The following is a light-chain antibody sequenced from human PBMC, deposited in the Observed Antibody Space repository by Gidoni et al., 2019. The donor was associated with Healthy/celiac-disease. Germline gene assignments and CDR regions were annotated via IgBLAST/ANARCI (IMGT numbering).Light chain of an antibody. CDR1: QCMSRY. Sequence: DIQFPQSPSFLSASVEYRVTHTCRASQCMSRYLAWYQQKPGKAPKLLIYAASTLQRGVPSRFIGSGSGTEFPLTISSLQPEDFATYYCQQLNSYPLTFGGGTKVEIK. CDR2: AAS. V-gene: IGKV1-9*01. CDR3: QQLNSYPLT. J-gene: IGKJ4*01.